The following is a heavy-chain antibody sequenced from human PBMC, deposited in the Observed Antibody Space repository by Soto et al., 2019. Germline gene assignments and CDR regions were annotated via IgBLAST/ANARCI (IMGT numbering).Heavy chain of an antibody. V-gene: IGHV1-69*08. CDR2: IIPILGIA. Sequence: QVQLVQSGAGVKKPGSSVKVSCKASGGTFSSYTISWVRQAPGQGLEWMGRIIPILGIANYAQKFQGRVTITADKSTSTAYMELSSLRSEDTAVYYCARDWEYCSGGSCYCYWGQGTLVTVSS. CDR3: ARDWEYCSGGSCYCY. D-gene: IGHD2-15*01. J-gene: IGHJ4*02. CDR1: GGTFSSYT.